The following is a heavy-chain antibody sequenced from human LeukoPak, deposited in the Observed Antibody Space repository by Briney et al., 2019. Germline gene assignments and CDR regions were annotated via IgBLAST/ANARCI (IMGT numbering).Heavy chain of an antibody. J-gene: IGHJ4*02. CDR1: GFIVSNTY. V-gene: IGHV3-53*01. CDR3: ARGLNYFPIDY. CDR2: IYIIGST. Sequence: GGSLRLSCAASGFIVSNTYMTWVRQTPGKGLEWVSVIYIIGSTFYADSVKGRFTISRDNSMNTVHLEMNSLGAEDTGIYYCARGLNYFPIDYWGQGTLVTVSS. D-gene: IGHD2/OR15-2a*01.